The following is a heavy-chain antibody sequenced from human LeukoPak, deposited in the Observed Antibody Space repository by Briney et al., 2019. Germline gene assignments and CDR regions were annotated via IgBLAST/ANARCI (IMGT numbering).Heavy chain of an antibody. D-gene: IGHD6-13*01. V-gene: IGHV4-61*02. CDR3: ARDRYSSPAGFDP. Sequence: SQTLSLTCTVSGGSISSGSYYWSWIRQPAGQGLEWIGRIYTSRSTNYNPSLKSRVTISVDTSKNQFSLKLSSVTAADTAVYYCARDRYSSPAGFDPWGQGTLVTVPS. CDR1: GGSISSGSYY. J-gene: IGHJ5*02. CDR2: IYTSRST.